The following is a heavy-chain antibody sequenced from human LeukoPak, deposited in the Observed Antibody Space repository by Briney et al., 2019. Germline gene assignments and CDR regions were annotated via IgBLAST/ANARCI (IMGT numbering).Heavy chain of an antibody. V-gene: IGHV1-69*01. Sequence: GASVKVSCKASGGTFSSYAISWVRQAPGQGLEWMGGIIPIFGTANYAQKFQGRVTITADESTSTAYMELSSLRSEDTAVYYCARVLDYYDSSGYSYYHYYYMDVWGKGTTVTVSS. D-gene: IGHD3-22*01. CDR3: ARVLDYYDSSGYSYYHYYYMDV. CDR1: GGTFSSYA. CDR2: IIPIFGTA. J-gene: IGHJ6*03.